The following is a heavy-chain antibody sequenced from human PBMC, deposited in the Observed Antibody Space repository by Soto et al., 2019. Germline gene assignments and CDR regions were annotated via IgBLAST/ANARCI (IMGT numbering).Heavy chain of an antibody. V-gene: IGHV4-59*01. CDR3: ARFNWYFDL. J-gene: IGHJ2*01. CDR1: GGSISSYY. CDR2: IYYRGSN. Sequence: QVQLQESGPGLVKPSETLSLTCTVSGGSISSYYWSWIRQPPGKGLEWIGYIYYRGSNNYNPSLKSRVTISVDTSKNQYSLRLSSVTAEDTAMYYCARFNWYFDLWGRGTLVTVSS.